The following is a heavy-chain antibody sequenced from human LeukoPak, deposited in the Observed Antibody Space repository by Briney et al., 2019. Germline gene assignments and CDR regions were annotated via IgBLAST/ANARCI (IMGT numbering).Heavy chain of an antibody. CDR1: GFTFDSYA. D-gene: IGHD5-12*01. V-gene: IGHV3-23*01. J-gene: IGHJ4*02. CDR2: ISGSGGNT. CDR3: ATEWLGTS. Sequence: GGPLRLSCVASGFTFDSYAMRWVRQAPGKGLEWVSAISGSGGNTYLAESVKGRFTISRDNSKNTLNLQMNSLRAEDTAIYYCATEWLGTSWGQGTLVTVSS.